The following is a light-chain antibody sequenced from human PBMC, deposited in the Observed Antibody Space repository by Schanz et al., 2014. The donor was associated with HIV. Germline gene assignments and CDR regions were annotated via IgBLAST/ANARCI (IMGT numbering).Light chain of an antibody. CDR1: SSDVGRHNY. Sequence: QSALTQPRSVSGSPGQSVTISCTGTSSDVGRHNYVSWYQQHPGKAPQLIVYEVSERPSGFSNRFSGSKSDNTASLTVSGLQAEDEADYYCSSYAGSNNLVFGGGTKLTVL. V-gene: IGLV2-8*01. CDR2: EVS. J-gene: IGLJ2*01. CDR3: SSYAGSNNLV.